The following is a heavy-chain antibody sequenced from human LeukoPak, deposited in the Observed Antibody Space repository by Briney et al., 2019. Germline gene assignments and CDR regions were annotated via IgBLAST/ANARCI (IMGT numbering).Heavy chain of an antibody. Sequence: GGSLRLSCSASGFAFSGFAVGWVRQAPGKGLEWVSSISGSGGNTYYADSVEGRFTVSRDNSKSTLFLQMNSLRAGDTALYYCARGRGGDYVPSRFDYWGQGILVTVSS. CDR1: GFAFSGFA. CDR3: ARGRGGDYVPSRFDY. J-gene: IGHJ4*02. CDR2: ISGSGGNT. V-gene: IGHV3-23*01. D-gene: IGHD4-17*01.